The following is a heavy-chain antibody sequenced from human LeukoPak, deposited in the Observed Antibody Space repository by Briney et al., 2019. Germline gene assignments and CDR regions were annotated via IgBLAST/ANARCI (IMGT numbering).Heavy chain of an antibody. CDR1: GFTFSSYA. CDR2: ISGSGDST. V-gene: IGHV3-23*01. J-gene: IGHJ1*01. CDR3: AKLLGYCSGGSCYFEYFQH. D-gene: IGHD2-15*01. Sequence: GGSLRLSCAASGFTFSSYAMSWVRQAPGKGLEWVSTISGSGDSTYYADSVKGRFTISRDNSKNTLYLQMNSLRAEDTAVYYCAKLLGYCSGGSCYFEYFQHWGQDTLVTVSS.